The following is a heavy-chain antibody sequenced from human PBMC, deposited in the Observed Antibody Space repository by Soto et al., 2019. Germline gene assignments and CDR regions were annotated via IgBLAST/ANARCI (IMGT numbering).Heavy chain of an antibody. V-gene: IGHV4-59*08. D-gene: IGHD3-10*01. J-gene: IGHJ6*02. Sequence: SETLSLTCSISGGSISGYHWNWIRQTPGKGVEWIGYIYYSGSTNYNPSLKSRVTISVDTSKNQFSLKLSSVTAADTAVYYCARWVGFGELYYYYGMDVWGQGTTVTVSS. CDR2: IYYSGST. CDR3: ARWVGFGELYYYYGMDV. CDR1: GGSISGYH.